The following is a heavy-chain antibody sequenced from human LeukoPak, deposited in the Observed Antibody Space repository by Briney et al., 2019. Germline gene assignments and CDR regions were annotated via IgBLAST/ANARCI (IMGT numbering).Heavy chain of an antibody. CDR3: ARHDFRRAVAGYYYYYMDV. V-gene: IGHV4-59*08. D-gene: IGHD6-19*01. J-gene: IGHJ6*03. CDR2: ILYSGST. CDR1: GDSISSYY. Sequence: SETLSLTCTVSGDSISSYYWSWIRQPPGKGLEWIGYILYSGSTNYNPSLKSRVTISVDTSKNQFSLKLTSVTAADTAVYYCARHDFRRAVAGYYYYYMDVWGKGTTVTVSS.